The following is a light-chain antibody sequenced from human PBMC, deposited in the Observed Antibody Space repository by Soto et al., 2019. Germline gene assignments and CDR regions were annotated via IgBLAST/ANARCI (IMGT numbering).Light chain of an antibody. CDR2: DAT. J-gene: IGKJ1*01. V-gene: IGKV3-11*01. Sequence: DIVLTQSPATLSSSPGERVTLSCGASQSVGSYLAWYQQTPGQAPRLLIYDATYRATGIPARFSGSGSGTDFSLSISSLEPEDFAVYYCQDRSGWLRTFGQGTKVEI. CDR3: QDRSGWLRT. CDR1: QSVGSY.